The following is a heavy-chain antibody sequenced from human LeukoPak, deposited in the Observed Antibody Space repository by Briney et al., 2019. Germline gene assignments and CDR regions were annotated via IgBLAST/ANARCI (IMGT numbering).Heavy chain of an antibody. CDR1: GGSFSDYY. CDR3: ARAGFGLAPHRGTPFDY. Sequence: PSETLSLICAVYGGSFSDYYWSWIRQPPGKGLEWIGEINHSGSTNYNPSLKSRVTISMDTSKNQFSLKLNSVTAADTAVYYCARAGFGLAPHRGTPFDYWGQGTLVTVSS. V-gene: IGHV4-34*01. D-gene: IGHD3-10*01. J-gene: IGHJ4*02. CDR2: INHSGST.